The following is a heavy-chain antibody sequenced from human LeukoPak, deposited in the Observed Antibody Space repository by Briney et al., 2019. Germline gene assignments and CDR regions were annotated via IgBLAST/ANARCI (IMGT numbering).Heavy chain of an antibody. CDR3: ARGRWELGPDYYYYMDV. CDR1: GYTFTSYD. J-gene: IGHJ6*03. CDR2: MNPNSGNT. V-gene: IGHV1-8*03. D-gene: IGHD1-26*01. Sequence: GASVKVSCKASGYTFTSYDINWVRQATGQGREWMGWMNPNSGNTGYAQKFQGRVTITRNTSISTAYMELSSLRSEDTAVYYCARGRWELGPDYYYYMDVWGKGTTVAVSS.